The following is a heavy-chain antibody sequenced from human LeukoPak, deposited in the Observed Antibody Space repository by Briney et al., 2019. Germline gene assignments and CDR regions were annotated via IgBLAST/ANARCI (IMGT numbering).Heavy chain of an antibody. J-gene: IGHJ4*02. CDR3: AREVESWFGDLLSHSDS. CDR1: GFSISTGYS. Sequence: PSETLSLTCSVSGFSISTGYSWGWIRQPPGKGLEWIATIYHHGNTYFNPSLMSRAFISLDTSKNQFSLRLTSVTAADTAMYYCAREVESWFGDLLSHSDSWGQGIQVTVSS. D-gene: IGHD3-10*01. V-gene: IGHV4-38-2*02. CDR2: IYHHGNT.